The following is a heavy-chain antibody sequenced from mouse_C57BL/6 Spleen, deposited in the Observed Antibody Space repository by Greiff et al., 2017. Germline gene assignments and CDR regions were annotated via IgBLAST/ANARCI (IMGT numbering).Heavy chain of an antibody. J-gene: IGHJ4*01. D-gene: IGHD1-1*01. CDR3: TTPITTVVYYYAMDY. CDR1: GFNIKDDY. CDR2: IDPENGDT. Sequence: EVKLQQSGAELVRPGASVKLSCTASGFNIKDDYMHWVKQRPEQGLEWIGWIDPENGDTEYASKFQGKATITAAPSSNTAYLQLSSLTSEDTAVYYCTTPITTVVYYYAMDYWGQGTSVTVSS. V-gene: IGHV14-4*01.